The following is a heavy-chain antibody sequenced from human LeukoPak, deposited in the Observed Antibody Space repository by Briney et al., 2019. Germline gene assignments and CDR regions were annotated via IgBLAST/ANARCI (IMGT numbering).Heavy chain of an antibody. CDR3: AKGPGGRPYSSSWYPDGAFDI. Sequence: PGRSLRLSCAASGFTFDDYAMHWVRQAPGKGLEWVSGISWNSGSIGYADSVKGRFTISRDNAKNSLYLQMNSLRAEDTALYYCAKGPGGRPYSSSWYPDGAFDIWGQGTMVTVSS. D-gene: IGHD6-13*01. CDR2: ISWNSGSI. J-gene: IGHJ3*02. CDR1: GFTFDDYA. V-gene: IGHV3-9*01.